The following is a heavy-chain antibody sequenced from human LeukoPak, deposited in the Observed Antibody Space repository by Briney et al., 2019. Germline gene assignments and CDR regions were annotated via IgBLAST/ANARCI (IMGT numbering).Heavy chain of an antibody. Sequence: ASVKVSCKASGYTFTSYYMHWVRQAPGQGLEWMGIINPSGGSTSYAQKFQGRVTMTRDTSTGTVYMELSSLRSEDTAVYYCARGKGTMIVVVYALDYWGQGTLVTVSS. J-gene: IGHJ4*02. CDR3: ARGKGTMIVVVYALDY. CDR1: GYTFTSYY. D-gene: IGHD3-22*01. V-gene: IGHV1-46*01. CDR2: INPSGGST.